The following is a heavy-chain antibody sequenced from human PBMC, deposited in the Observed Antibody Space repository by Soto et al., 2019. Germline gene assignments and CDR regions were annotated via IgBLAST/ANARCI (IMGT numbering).Heavy chain of an antibody. Sequence: TSETLSLTCTVSGVSVNSYYWSWVRQPPGEGLEWIGHVFTTGSTKFNPSLKSRVTMSVDTSKNQFSLKLTSVTAADTALYYCARSSVTGPEYLQHWGQGTLVTVSS. J-gene: IGHJ1*01. CDR2: VFTTGST. CDR1: GVSVNSYY. V-gene: IGHV4-4*07. D-gene: IGHD2-21*02. CDR3: ARSSVTGPEYLQH.